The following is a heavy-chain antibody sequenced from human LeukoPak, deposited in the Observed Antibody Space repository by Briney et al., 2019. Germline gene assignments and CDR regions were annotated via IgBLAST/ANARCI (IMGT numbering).Heavy chain of an antibody. CDR1: GFTFSSYS. V-gene: IGHV3-48*02. J-gene: IGHJ4*02. CDR2: ISSSSSTI. CDR3: ARDEEYDFWSGYYVY. D-gene: IGHD3-3*01. Sequence: PWGSLRLSCAASGFTFSSYSMNWVRQAPGKGLEWVSYISSSSSTIYYADSVKGRFTISRDNAKNSLYLQMNSLRDEDTAVYYCARDEEYDFWSGYYVYWGQGTLVTVSS.